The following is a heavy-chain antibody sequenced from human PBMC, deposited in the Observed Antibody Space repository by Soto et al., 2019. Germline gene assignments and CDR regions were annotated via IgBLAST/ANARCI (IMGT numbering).Heavy chain of an antibody. V-gene: IGHV4-31*03. J-gene: IGHJ4*02. CDR2: LYYSGST. D-gene: IGHD6-6*01. CDR1: GGSIRSGGYY. CDR3: ARDDSSSSGYYFDY. Sequence: QVQLQESGPGLVKPSQTLSLTCTVSGGSIRSGGYYWSWIRQHPGKGLAWIGYLYYSGSTYYNPSLKNRVTISVDTSKNQFFLKLSSVTAADTAVYYCARDDSSSSGYYFDYWGQGTLVTVSS.